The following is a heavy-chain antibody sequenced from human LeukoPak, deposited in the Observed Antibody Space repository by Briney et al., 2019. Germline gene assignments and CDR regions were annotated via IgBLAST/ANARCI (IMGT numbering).Heavy chain of an antibody. J-gene: IGHJ6*04. V-gene: IGHV4-61*02. Sequence: SSETLSLTCTVSGGSISSGSYYWSWIRQPAGKGLEGIGRIYTSGSTNYNPSLKIRVTISVETSNNQFCLKLSSVPAADKAVYYCARVVAYDFWSGYGDVWGKGTTVTVSS. CDR2: IYTSGST. D-gene: IGHD3-3*01. CDR1: GGSISSGSYY. CDR3: ARVVAYDFWSGYGDV.